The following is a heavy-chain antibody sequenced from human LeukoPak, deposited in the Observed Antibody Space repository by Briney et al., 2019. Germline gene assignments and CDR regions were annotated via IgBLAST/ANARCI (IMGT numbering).Heavy chain of an antibody. J-gene: IGHJ4*02. D-gene: IGHD6-19*01. CDR3: AKDPRRAVAGNPHS. Sequence: GRSLRLSCAASGFTFSSYGVHWVRQAPGKGLEWVAVISYDGSNKYYADSVKGRFTISRDNSKNTLYLQMNSLRAEDTAVYYCAKDPRRAVAGNPHSWGQGTLVTVSS. CDR2: ISYDGSNK. V-gene: IGHV3-30*18. CDR1: GFTFSSYG.